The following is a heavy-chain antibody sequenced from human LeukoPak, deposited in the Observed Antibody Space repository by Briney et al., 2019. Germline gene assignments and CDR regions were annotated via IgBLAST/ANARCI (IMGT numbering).Heavy chain of an antibody. V-gene: IGHV1-24*01. J-gene: IGHJ6*03. CDR1: GYTLTELS. Sequence: GASVKVSCKVSGYTLTELSMHWVRQAPGKGLEWMGGFGPEDGETIYAQKFQGRVTMTEDTSTDTAYMELSSLRSEDTAVYYCATAGYPPPRGYYYYYMDVWGKGTTVTVSS. D-gene: IGHD1-1*01. CDR2: FGPEDGET. CDR3: ATAGYPPPRGYYYYYMDV.